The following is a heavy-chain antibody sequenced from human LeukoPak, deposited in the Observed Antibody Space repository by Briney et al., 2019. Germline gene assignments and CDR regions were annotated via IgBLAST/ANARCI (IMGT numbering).Heavy chain of an antibody. Sequence: QTGGSLRLSCAASGFTFSSYWMHWVRQAPGKGLVWVSRINSDGSSTSYADSVKGRFTISRDNAKNTLYLQMNSLRAEDTAVYYCARGIVVGRNGFDPWGQGTLVTVSS. V-gene: IGHV3-74*01. CDR1: GFTFSSYW. CDR3: ARGIVVGRNGFDP. J-gene: IGHJ5*02. CDR2: INSDGSST. D-gene: IGHD2-2*01.